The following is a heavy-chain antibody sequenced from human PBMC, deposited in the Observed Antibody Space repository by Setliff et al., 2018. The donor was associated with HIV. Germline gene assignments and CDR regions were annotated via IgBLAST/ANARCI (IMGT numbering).Heavy chain of an antibody. V-gene: IGHV2-5*01. Sequence: SGPTLVNPRQTLTLACTFSGLSLSTSGVGVGWIRQSPGKALEWLAFIYWNNNKHYSTSLKSRLTVTKDTSKNRVVFTMTNMDPVDTATYYCAYSGRQLRGPYFDFWGQGTPVTVSS. D-gene: IGHD1-1*01. CDR2: IYWNNNK. CDR3: AYSGRQLRGPYFDF. CDR1: GLSLSTSGVG. J-gene: IGHJ4*02.